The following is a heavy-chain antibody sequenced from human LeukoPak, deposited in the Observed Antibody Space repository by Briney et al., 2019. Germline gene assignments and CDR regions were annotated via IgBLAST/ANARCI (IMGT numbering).Heavy chain of an antibody. J-gene: IGHJ4*02. D-gene: IGHD6-19*01. CDR1: GYSLDSGYF. CDR3: ARDLGSGWSPGY. Sequence: SETLSLTCIVSGYSLDSGYFWGWIRQPPGKGLEWIGNIHHSGTTYYNPSLKSRVTISVDTSKNQFSLNLSSVTAADTAFYYCARDLGSGWSPGYWGQGTLVTVSS. CDR2: IHHSGTT. V-gene: IGHV4-38-2*02.